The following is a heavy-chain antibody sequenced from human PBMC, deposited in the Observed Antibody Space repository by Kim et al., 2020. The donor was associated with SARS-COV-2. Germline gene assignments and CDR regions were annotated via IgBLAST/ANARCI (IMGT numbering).Heavy chain of an antibody. D-gene: IGHD1-26*01. J-gene: IGHJ5*02. CDR3: ARDSWGSGSYDP. Sequence: YYNPSLKSRVTISVDTSKNQFSLKLSSVTAADTAVYYCARDSWGSGSYDPWGQGTLVTVSS. V-gene: IGHV4-39*07.